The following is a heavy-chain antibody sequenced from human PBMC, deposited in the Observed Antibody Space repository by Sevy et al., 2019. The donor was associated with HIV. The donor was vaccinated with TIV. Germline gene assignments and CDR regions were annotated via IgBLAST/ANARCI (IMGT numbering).Heavy chain of an antibody. CDR3: ARDRYYDARGYYYYYYGMDV. V-gene: IGHV3-66*01. CDR2: IDSGGST. D-gene: IGHD3-22*01. CDR1: GFTVSGNY. Sequence: GGSLRLSCEASGFTVSGNYMAWVRLAPGKGLEWVSLIDSGGSTYYADSVKGRFTISRENAKNTLYLQMNPLRAEDTAVYFCARDRYYDARGYYYYYYGMDVWGQGTTVTVSS. J-gene: IGHJ6*02.